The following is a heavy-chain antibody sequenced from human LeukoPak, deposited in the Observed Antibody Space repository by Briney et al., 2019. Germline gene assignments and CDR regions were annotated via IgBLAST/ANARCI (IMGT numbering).Heavy chain of an antibody. J-gene: IGHJ6*02. CDR3: ARDSNDYYDSSGYVYYYGMDV. CDR1: GYTFTSYA. CDR2: INAGNGNT. Sequence: ASVKVSCKASGYTFTSYAMHWVRQAPGQRLEWMGWINAGNGNTKYSQKFQGRVTITRDTSASTAYMELSSLRSEDTAVYYCARDSNDYYDSSGYVYYYGMDVWGQGTTVTVSS. D-gene: IGHD3-22*01. V-gene: IGHV1-3*01.